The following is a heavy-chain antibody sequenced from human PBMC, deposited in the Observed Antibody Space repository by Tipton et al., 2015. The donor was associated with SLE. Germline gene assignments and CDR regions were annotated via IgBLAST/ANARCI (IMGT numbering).Heavy chain of an antibody. CDR3: ARVSGWYQYAFDI. CDR1: GGSISSHY. CDR2: IYYSGST. D-gene: IGHD6-19*01. V-gene: IGHV4-59*11. Sequence: TLSLTCTVSGGSISSHYWSWIRQPPGKGLEWIGYIYYSGSTYYNPSLKSRVTISVDTSKNQFSLKLSSVTAADTAVYYCARVSGWYQYAFDIWGQGTMVTVSS. J-gene: IGHJ3*02.